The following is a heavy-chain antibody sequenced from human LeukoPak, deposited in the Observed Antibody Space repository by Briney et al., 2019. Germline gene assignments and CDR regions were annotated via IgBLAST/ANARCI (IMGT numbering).Heavy chain of an antibody. CDR3: VMRGYGNYYYGMDV. V-gene: IGHV3-23*01. CDR1: GFTFSSYA. Sequence: GGSLRLSCAASGFTFSSYAMSWVRQAPGKGLEWVSAISGSGGSTYYADSVKGRFTISRDNSKNTLYLQMNSLRAEDTAVYYCVMRGYGNYYYGMDVWGQGTTVTVSS. D-gene: IGHD4-17*01. CDR2: ISGSGGST. J-gene: IGHJ6*02.